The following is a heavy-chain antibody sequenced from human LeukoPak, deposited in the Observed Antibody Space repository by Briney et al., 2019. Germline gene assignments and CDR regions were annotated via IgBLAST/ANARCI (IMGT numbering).Heavy chain of an antibody. Sequence: PGGSLRLSSAASGFTFSSYSMNWVRQAPGKGLEWVSSISSSSSYIYYADSVKGRFTISRDNAKNSLYLQMNSLRAEDTAVYYCASILSGYEVYWGQGTLVTVSS. J-gene: IGHJ4*02. CDR2: ISSSSSYI. CDR3: ASILSGYEVY. D-gene: IGHD5-12*01. V-gene: IGHV3-21*01. CDR1: GFTFSSYS.